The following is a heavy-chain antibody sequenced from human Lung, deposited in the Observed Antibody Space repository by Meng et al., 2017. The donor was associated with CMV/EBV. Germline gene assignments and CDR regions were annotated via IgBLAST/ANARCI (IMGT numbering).Heavy chain of an antibody. CDR1: GFTFSSYA. D-gene: IGHD2-2*03. J-gene: IGHJ6*02. CDR2: ISGSGGST. CDR3: AKDWVDIVVVPAADV. V-gene: IGHV3-23*01. Sequence: GSLRLSCAASGFTFSSYAMSWVRQAPGKGLEWVSAISGSGGSTYYADSVKGRFTISRDNSKNTLYLQMNSLRAEDTAVYCCAKDWVDIVVVPAADVWGQGTTVTVSS.